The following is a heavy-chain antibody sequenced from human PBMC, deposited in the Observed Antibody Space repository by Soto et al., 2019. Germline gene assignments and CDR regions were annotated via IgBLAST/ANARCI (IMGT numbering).Heavy chain of an antibody. J-gene: IGHJ5*02. CDR1: GYSFTSYW. CDR2: IYPGDSDT. D-gene: IGHD6-19*01. Sequence: GESLKISCKGSGYSFTSYWIGWVRQMPGKGLEWMGVIYPGDSDTRYSPAFQGQVTISADKSISTAYLQWSSLKALDTAMYYCSFRRGWSGYNWFDPWARGSLVTVSA. V-gene: IGHV5-51*01. CDR3: SFRRGWSGYNWFDP.